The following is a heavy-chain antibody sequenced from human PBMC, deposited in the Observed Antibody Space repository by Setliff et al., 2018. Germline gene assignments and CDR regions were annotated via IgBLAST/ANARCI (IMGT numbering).Heavy chain of an antibody. CDR2: SDHGGNT. D-gene: IGHD3-10*01. CDR3: ARHLLVQGTYHFDY. CDR1: GESFSNNY. J-gene: IGHJ4*02. Sequence: SETLSLTCSVYGESFSNNYWSWIRQSPGKGLEWIGESDHGGNTTIHPSLKSRLTMSVXXXXXXXXXXXXXXXXADTAVYFCARHLLVQGTYHFDYWGRDPRSPSPQ. V-gene: IGHV4-34*01.